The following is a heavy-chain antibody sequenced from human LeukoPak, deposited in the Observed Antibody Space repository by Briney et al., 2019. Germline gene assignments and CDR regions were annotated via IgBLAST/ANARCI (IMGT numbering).Heavy chain of an antibody. J-gene: IGHJ4*02. CDR2: IYTGGIT. V-gene: IGHV3-66*01. Sequence: PGGSLRLSCAASGFTVSSNYMTWVRQAPGKGLEWVSIIYTGGITYYADSVKGRFTISRDNFKNTLNLQMNSLRAEDTAVYYCARVERWHQLGSFDYWGQGTLVTVSS. D-gene: IGHD6-19*01. CDR3: ARVERWHQLGSFDY. CDR1: GFTVSSNY.